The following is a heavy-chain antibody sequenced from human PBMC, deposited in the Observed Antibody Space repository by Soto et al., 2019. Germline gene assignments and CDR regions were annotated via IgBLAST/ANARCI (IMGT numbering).Heavy chain of an antibody. V-gene: IGHV1-18*04. D-gene: IGHD5-12*01. CDR3: ARVWLRRITGMDV. J-gene: IGHJ6*02. Sequence: ASVKVSCKASGYTFTSYGISWVRQAPGQGLEWMGWISIYNGKTNYARKFQGRVTMTTDTSTSTAYMELRSLRSDDTAVYYCARVWLRRITGMDVWGQGTTVTVSS. CDR2: ISIYNGKT. CDR1: GYTFTSYG.